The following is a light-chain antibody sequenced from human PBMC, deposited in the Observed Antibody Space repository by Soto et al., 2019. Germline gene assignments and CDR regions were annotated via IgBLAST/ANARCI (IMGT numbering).Light chain of an antibody. J-gene: IGLJ2*01. CDR1: SSNIGANT. V-gene: IGLV1-44*01. CDR2: FGS. CDR3: SAWDDSLNGVV. Sequence: QSVLTQSPSASGTPGQRVTISCSGSSSNIGANTVNWYQQHPGTAPQLLIFFGSHQPSGVSDRCSGSTSGSSASLAISGVLSEDEAEDYCSAWDDSLNGVVFGGGTKVTVL.